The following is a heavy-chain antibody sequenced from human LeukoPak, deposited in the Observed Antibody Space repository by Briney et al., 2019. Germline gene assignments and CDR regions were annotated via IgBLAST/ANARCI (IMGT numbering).Heavy chain of an antibody. CDR2: ISGSGGST. D-gene: IGHD2-15*01. J-gene: IGHJ5*02. V-gene: IGHV3-23*01. Sequence: GGSLRLSCAASGFTFSSYAMSWVRQAPGKGLEWVSAISGSGGSTYYADSVKGRFTISRDNSKNTLYLQMNSLRAEDTAVYYCAAVYCGGGSCYDSRGWFDPWGQGTLVTVSS. CDR1: GFTFSSYA. CDR3: AAVYCGGGSCYDSRGWFDP.